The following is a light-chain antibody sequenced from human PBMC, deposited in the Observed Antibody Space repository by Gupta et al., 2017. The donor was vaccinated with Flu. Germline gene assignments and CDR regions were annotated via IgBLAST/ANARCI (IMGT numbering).Light chain of an antibody. CDR1: SSNIGSNY. J-gene: IGLJ3*02. CDR2: RND. CDR3: AAWDDSQTVQWV. V-gene: IGLV1-47*01. Sequence: QSALTQPPSASGTPGQKVTIPCSGGSSNIGSNYVPWYQQLPGTAPNLLIYRNDQRPSGVPDQFSGSKSDTSASLAISGLRSEEEGDYFGAAWDDSQTVQWVFGGGTRLTVL.